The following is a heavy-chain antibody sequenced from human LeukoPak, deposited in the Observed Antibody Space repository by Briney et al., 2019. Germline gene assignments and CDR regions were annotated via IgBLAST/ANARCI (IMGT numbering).Heavy chain of an antibody. J-gene: IGHJ2*01. CDR1: GGTFSSYA. D-gene: IGHD5-12*01. V-gene: IGHV7-4-1*02. CDR2: INTNTGNP. CDR3: ARDGLRHHYWYFDL. Sequence: GSVKVSCKASGGTFSSYAISWVRQAPGQGLEWMGWINTNTGNPTYAQGFTGRFVFSLDTSVSTAYLQISSLKAEDTAVYYCARDGLRHHYWYFDLWGRGTLVTVSS.